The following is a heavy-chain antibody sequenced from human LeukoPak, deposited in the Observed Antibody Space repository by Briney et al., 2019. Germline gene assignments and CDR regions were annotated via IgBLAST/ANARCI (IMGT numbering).Heavy chain of an antibody. CDR1: GGSISSSSHY. D-gene: IGHD3-22*01. Sequence: LETLSLTCTVSGGSISSSSHYWGWIRQPPGKGLEWIGTIYYSGSTYYNPSLKSRVTISVDTSKNQFSLKLSSVTAADTAVYYCARRPASNYYDTSAAFDIWGQGTMVTVSS. V-gene: IGHV4-39*01. J-gene: IGHJ3*02. CDR2: IYYSGST. CDR3: ARRPASNYYDTSAAFDI.